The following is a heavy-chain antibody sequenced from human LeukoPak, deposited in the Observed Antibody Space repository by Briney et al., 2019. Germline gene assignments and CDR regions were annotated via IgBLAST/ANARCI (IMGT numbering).Heavy chain of an antibody. J-gene: IGHJ6*04. CDR1: GFTFSTFT. CDR2: ISSSSSYI. D-gene: IGHD3-10*02. V-gene: IGHV3-21*01. CDR3: AELGITMIGGV. Sequence: GGSLRLSCVVSGFTFSTFTMNWVRQAPGKGLEWVSCISSSSSYIYYADSVKGRFTISRDNAKNSLYLQMNSLRAEDTAVYYCAELGITMIGGVWGKGTTVTISS.